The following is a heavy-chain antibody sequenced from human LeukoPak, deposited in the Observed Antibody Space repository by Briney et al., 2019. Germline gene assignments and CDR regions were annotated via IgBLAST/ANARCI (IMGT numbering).Heavy chain of an antibody. Sequence: GGPLRLSCAASGFTFSSYWMSWVRQAPGKGLEWVANIKQDGSEKYYVDSVEGRFTISRDNAKNSLYLQMNSLRAEDTALYYCAKGHLNWKNYVGAFDIWGQGTMVTVSS. CDR3: AKGHLNWKNYVGAFDI. J-gene: IGHJ3*02. CDR2: IKQDGSEK. D-gene: IGHD1/OR15-1a*01. V-gene: IGHV3-7*03. CDR1: GFTFSSYW.